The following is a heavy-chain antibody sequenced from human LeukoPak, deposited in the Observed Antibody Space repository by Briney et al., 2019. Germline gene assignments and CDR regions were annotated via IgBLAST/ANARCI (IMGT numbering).Heavy chain of an antibody. Sequence: GSSVKVSCMASGYTFTSYDINWVRQATGQGLEWMGWMNPNSGNTGYAQKFQGRVTMTRNTSISTAYMELSSLRSEDTAVYYCATFGYCSSTSCYKEDYYYYGMDVWGQGTTVTVSS. CDR2: MNPNSGNT. CDR1: GYTFTSYD. CDR3: ATFGYCSSTSCYKEDYYYYGMDV. D-gene: IGHD2-2*02. J-gene: IGHJ6*02. V-gene: IGHV1-8*01.